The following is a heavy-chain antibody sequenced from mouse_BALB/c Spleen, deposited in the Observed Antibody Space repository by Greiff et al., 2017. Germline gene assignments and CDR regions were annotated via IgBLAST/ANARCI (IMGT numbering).Heavy chain of an antibody. V-gene: IGHV2-6-2*01. CDR1: GFSLTSYG. CDR2: IWSDGST. J-gene: IGHJ3*01. Sequence: VMLVESGPDLVAPSQSLSITCTVSGFSLTSYGVHWVRQPPGKGLEWLVVIWSDGSTTYNSALKSRLSISKDNSKSQVFLKMNSLQTDDTAMYYCARHEVGYGAWFAYWGQGTLVTVSA. CDR3: ARHEVGYGAWFAY. D-gene: IGHD2-2*01.